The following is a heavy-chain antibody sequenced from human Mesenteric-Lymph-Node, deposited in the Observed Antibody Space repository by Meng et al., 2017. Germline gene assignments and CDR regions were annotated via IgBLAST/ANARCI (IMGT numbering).Heavy chain of an antibody. J-gene: IGHJ5*02. D-gene: IGHD2-15*01. CDR2: IHPSSGAT. CDR3: ARDRGHYCSDGSCYSDWFDP. V-gene: IGHV1-2*06. Sequence: ASVKVSCKASEYTFTDYYLHWVRQAPGQGLEWMGRIHPSSGATNFPQKFQGRVTMTRDTSISTAYMELSRLRSDDTAVYYCARDRGHYCSDGSCYSDWFDPWGQGTLVTVSS. CDR1: EYTFTDYY.